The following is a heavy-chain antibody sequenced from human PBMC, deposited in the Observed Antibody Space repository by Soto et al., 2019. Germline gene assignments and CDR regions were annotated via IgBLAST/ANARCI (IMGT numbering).Heavy chain of an antibody. V-gene: IGHV3-73*02. CDR3: TRSASTLSWFFDL. D-gene: IGHD3-10*01. J-gene: IGHJ2*01. Sequence: EVQLVESGGGLVQPGGSLKLSCAASGFTFSASAMHWVRQASGKGLEWVGRIRSKGNNYATEYGASVNGRFTISRDDSKNTAYLQMNSLKTEDTAVYYCTRSASTLSWFFDLWGRGSLVTVSS. CDR2: IRSKGNNYAT. CDR1: GFTFSASA.